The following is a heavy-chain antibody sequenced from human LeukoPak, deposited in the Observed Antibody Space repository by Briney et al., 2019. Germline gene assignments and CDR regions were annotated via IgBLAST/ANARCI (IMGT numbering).Heavy chain of an antibody. CDR1: GYTFTSYG. Sequence: VASVKVSCKASGYTFTSYGISWVRQATGQGLEWMGWMNPNSGNTGYAQKFQGRVTMTRNTSISTAYMELSSLRSEDTAVYYCARGSNPKLYYDFWSGYGNYYYYYGMDVWGQGTTVTVSS. CDR3: ARGSNPKLYYDFWSGYGNYYYYYGMDV. D-gene: IGHD3-3*01. J-gene: IGHJ6*02. CDR2: MNPNSGNT. V-gene: IGHV1-8*02.